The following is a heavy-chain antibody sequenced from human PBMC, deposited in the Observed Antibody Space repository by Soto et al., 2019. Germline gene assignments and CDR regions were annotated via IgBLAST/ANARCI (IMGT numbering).Heavy chain of an antibody. CDR3: ARIELLWFGEPTAGYYFDY. CDR1: GGSFSGYY. CDR2: INHSGST. Sequence: SETLSLTCAVYGGSFSGYYWSWIRQPPGKGLEWIGEINHSGSTNYNPSLKSRVTISVDTSKNQFSLKLSSVTAADTAVYYCARIELLWFGEPTAGYYFDYWGQGTLGTVS. V-gene: IGHV4-34*01. D-gene: IGHD3-10*01. J-gene: IGHJ4*02.